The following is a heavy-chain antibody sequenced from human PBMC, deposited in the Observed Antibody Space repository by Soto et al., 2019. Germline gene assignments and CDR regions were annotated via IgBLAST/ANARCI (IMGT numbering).Heavy chain of an antibody. V-gene: IGHV3-33*08. CDR2: SWYDGSNK. J-gene: IGHJ6*02. CDR1: GFIFNRYG. CDR3: ESGPGSHPLRNYGMDV. Sequence: QVQLVESGGGVVQPGRSLRLSCAAPGFIFNRYGMHWVRQVPGKGLEWVADSWYDGSNKNYADSVKGRFTISRDNSKNTLCRQMNSLRAEDTAGHYCESGPGSHPLRNYGMDVWGQGTTVTVSS. D-gene: IGHD3-10*01.